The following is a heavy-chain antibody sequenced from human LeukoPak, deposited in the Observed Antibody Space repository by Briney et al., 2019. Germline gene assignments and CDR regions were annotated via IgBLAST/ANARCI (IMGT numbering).Heavy chain of an antibody. CDR1: GGSISSYY. V-gene: IGHV4-59*01. Sequence: PSETLSLTCTVSGGSISSYYWSWIRQPPGKGLEWIGYIYYSGSTNYNPSLKSRVTISVDTSKNQFSLNLSSVTAADTAVYYCAGGGGYSGYDFGYWGQGTLVTVSS. D-gene: IGHD5-12*01. CDR2: IYYSGST. CDR3: AGGGGYSGYDFGY. J-gene: IGHJ4*02.